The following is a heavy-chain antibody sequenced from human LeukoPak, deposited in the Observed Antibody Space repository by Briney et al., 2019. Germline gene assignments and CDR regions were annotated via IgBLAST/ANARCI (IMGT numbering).Heavy chain of an antibody. J-gene: IGHJ6*03. D-gene: IGHD3-16*01. V-gene: IGHV3-74*01. CDR1: GFSFSSYW. CDR2: INSDGSST. Sequence: GGSLRLSCAASGFSFSSYWMHWVRQAPGKGLVWVSRINSDGSSTSYADSVKGRFTISRDNAKNTLYLQMNSLRAEDTAVYYCAKSKYDGGRQDYYYYYMDVWGKGTTVTVSS. CDR3: AKSKYDGGRQDYYYYYMDV.